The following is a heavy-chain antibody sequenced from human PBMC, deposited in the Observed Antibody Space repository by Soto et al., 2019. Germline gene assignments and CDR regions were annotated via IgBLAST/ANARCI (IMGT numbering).Heavy chain of an antibody. Sequence: EVRLVESGGGLVQPGGSLRLSCTTSGFTFSNFWMNWVRQAPGKGLEWVANIRQDGSEQNYVDSVKGRFTISRDNAKNSVYLQMNSLRGEDTAVYYCARDRAMDDYWGQGTLVTVSP. CDR1: GFTFSNFW. CDR2: IRQDGSEQ. CDR3: ARDRAMDDY. J-gene: IGHJ4*02. D-gene: IGHD5-18*01. V-gene: IGHV3-7*03.